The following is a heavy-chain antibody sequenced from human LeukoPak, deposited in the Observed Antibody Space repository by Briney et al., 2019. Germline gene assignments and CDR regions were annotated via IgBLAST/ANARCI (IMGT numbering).Heavy chain of an antibody. V-gene: IGHV3-74*01. D-gene: IGHD5-24*01. Sequence: GGSLRLSCAASRFTFSSYWMHWVRQAPGKGLVWVSRINSDGSSTSYAGSVKGRFTISRDNAKNTLYLQMNSLRAEDTAVYYCARVKDGYIFDYWGQGTLVTVSS. CDR1: RFTFSSYW. CDR3: ARVKDGYIFDY. CDR2: INSDGSST. J-gene: IGHJ4*02.